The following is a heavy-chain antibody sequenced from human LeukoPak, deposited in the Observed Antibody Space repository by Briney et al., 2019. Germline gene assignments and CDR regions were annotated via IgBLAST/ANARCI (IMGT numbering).Heavy chain of an antibody. D-gene: IGHD6-19*01. CDR3: AGDGLFSSGWYYFDY. V-gene: IGHV1-69*13. CDR1: GGTFSSYA. J-gene: IGHJ4*02. CDR2: IIPIFGTA. Sequence: GASVKVSCKASGGTFSSYAISWVRQAPGQGLEWMGGIIPIFGTANYAQKFQGRVTITADESTSTAYMELSSLRSEDTAVYYCAGDGLFSSGWYYFDYWGQGTLVTVSS.